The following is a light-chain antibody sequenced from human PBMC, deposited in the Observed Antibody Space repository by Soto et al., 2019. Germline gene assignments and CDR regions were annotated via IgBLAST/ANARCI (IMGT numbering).Light chain of an antibody. CDR2: GAS. Sequence: EIVLTQSPGTLSLAPGERATLSCRASQSFSNSYLAWNQQKPGQAPRLVIYGASRKATGIPDRFSASGSGTDFTLTISRLEPDDFAVYYCQQYDSSPLTFGGGTKV. J-gene: IGKJ4*01. V-gene: IGKV3-20*01. CDR3: QQYDSSPLT. CDR1: QSFSNSY.